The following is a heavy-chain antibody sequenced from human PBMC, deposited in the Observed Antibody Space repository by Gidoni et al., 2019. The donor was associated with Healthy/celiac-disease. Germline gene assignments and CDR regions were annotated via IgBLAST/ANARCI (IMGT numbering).Heavy chain of an antibody. J-gene: IGHJ6*02. Sequence: QVQLVESGGGVVQPGRSLRLSGAASGFTFSSYGMHGVRLAPGKGLEGVAVIWYDGSNKYYADSVKGRFTISRDNSKNTLYLQMNSLRAEDTSVYYCARDPGYSSSGGYYYYGMDVWGQGTTVTVSS. CDR3: ARDPGYSSSGGYYYYGMDV. D-gene: IGHD6-13*01. CDR1: GFTFSSYG. V-gene: IGHV3-33*01. CDR2: IWYDGSNK.